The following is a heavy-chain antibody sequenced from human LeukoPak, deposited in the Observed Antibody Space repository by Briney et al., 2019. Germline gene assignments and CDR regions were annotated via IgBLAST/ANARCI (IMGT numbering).Heavy chain of an antibody. J-gene: IGHJ5*02. D-gene: IGHD4-17*01. CDR3: ARTNYGDYRNWFDP. CDR2: IDWDDDK. V-gene: IGHV2-70*17. CDR1: GFSLGTGGMR. Sequence: RESGPTLVNPTQTLALTCTFSGFSLGTGGMRVSWIRQPPGKALEWLARIDWDDDKFYSTSLKSRLTISKDTSKNQVVLTMTNMDPVDTATYYCARTNYGDYRNWFDPWGEGTLVTVSS.